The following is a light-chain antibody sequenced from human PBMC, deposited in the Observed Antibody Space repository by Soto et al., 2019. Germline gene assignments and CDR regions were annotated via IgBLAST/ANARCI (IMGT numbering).Light chain of an antibody. CDR2: TKN. CDR1: SGSVSNSYY. V-gene: IGLV8-61*01. CDR3: VLYMGSGIWV. J-gene: IGLJ3*02. Sequence: QAVVTQEPSFSVSPGGTVTLTCGLSSGSVSNSYYPSWYQQTPGQAPRTLIYTKNTRSSGVPDRFSGSILGNKAALTITGAQADEESDYYCVLYMGSGIWVFGGGTKLTVL.